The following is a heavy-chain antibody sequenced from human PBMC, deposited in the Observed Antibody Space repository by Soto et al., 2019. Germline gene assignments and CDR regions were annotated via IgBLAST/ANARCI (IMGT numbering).Heavy chain of an antibody. CDR2: INPSGGST. CDR3: ARGAGYYDSSGYRYNWFDP. D-gene: IGHD3-22*01. Sequence: GASVKVSCKASGYTFTSYYMHWVRQAPGQGLECMGIINPSGGSTSYAQKFQGRVTMTRDTSTSTVYMELSSLRSEDTAVYYCARGAGYYDSSGYRYNWFDPWGQGTLVTVSS. V-gene: IGHV1-46*01. CDR1: GYTFTSYY. J-gene: IGHJ5*02.